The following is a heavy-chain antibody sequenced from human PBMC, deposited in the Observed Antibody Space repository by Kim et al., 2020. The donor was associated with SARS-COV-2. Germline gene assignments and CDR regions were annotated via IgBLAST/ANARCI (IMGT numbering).Heavy chain of an antibody. CDR1: GYSFTSYW. D-gene: IGHD2-2*02. CDR2: IYPGDSDT. Sequence: GASLKISCKGSGYSFTSYWIGWVRQMPGKGLEWMGIIYPGDSDTRYSPSFQGQVTISADKSISTAYLQWSSLKASDTAMYYCARQKEIPNWYFDLWGRGTLVTVSS. CDR3: ARQKEIPNWYFDL. V-gene: IGHV5-51*01. J-gene: IGHJ2*01.